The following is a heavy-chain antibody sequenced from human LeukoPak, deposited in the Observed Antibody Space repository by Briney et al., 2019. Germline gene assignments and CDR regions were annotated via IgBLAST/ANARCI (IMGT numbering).Heavy chain of an antibody. Sequence: GGSLRLSCAAYGFTFSSYAMSWVRQAPGKGLEWVSSISSSDSYIYYADSVKGRFTISRDNAKNSLFLQMNSLRAEDTAVYYCARDLLGYNYYYMDVWGKGTTVTVSS. CDR3: ARDLLGYNYYYMDV. CDR1: GFTFSSYA. J-gene: IGHJ6*03. V-gene: IGHV3-21*01. CDR2: ISSSDSYI. D-gene: IGHD3-16*02.